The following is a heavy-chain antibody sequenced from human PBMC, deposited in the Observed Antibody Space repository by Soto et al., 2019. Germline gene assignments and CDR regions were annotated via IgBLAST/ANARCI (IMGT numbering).Heavy chain of an antibody. Sequence: SCAASGFTFSSYAMSWVRQAPGKGLEWVSAISGSGGSTYYADSVKGRFTISRDNSKNTLYLQMNSLRAEDTAVYYCAKGEEWLRLRTSGPGYYGMDVWGQGTTVTVSS. CDR2: ISGSGGST. D-gene: IGHD5-12*01. CDR1: GFTFSSYA. V-gene: IGHV3-23*01. J-gene: IGHJ6*02. CDR3: AKGEEWLRLRTSGPGYYGMDV.